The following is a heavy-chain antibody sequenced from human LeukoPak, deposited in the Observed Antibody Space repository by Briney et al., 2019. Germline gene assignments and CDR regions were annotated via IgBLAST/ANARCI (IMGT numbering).Heavy chain of an antibody. V-gene: IGHV4-34*01. CDR1: GGSFSGYY. J-gene: IGHJ4*02. Sequence: SETLSLTCAVYGGSFSGYYWSWIRQPPGKGLEWIGEINHSGSTNYNPSLKSRVTITVDTSKNQFSLKLSSVAAADTAVYYCASVKLRSSGYLDYWGQGTLVTVSS. CDR2: INHSGST. CDR3: ASVKLRSSGYLDY. D-gene: IGHD3-22*01.